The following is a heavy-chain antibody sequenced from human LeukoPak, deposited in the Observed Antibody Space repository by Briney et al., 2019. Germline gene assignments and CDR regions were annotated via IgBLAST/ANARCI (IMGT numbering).Heavy chain of an antibody. Sequence: ASVKVSCKASGYTFTSYGISWVRQAPGQGLEWMGGIIPIFGTANYAQKFQGRVTITTDESTSTAYMELSSLRSEDTAVYYCARNVYPRTLDYWGQGTLVTVSS. D-gene: IGHD1-14*01. CDR1: GYTFTSYG. J-gene: IGHJ4*02. CDR2: IIPIFGTA. CDR3: ARNVYPRTLDY. V-gene: IGHV1-69*05.